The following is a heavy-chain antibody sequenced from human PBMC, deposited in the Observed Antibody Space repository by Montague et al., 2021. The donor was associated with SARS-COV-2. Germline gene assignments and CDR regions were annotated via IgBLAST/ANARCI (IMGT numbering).Heavy chain of an antibody. CDR2: IYYSGST. D-gene: IGHD3-22*01. J-gene: IGHJ3*02. V-gene: IGHV4-31*03. Sequence: TLSLTCTVSGGSIGSGDYYWSWIRQRPGKGLEWIAYIYYSGSTYYNPSLKSRVSISVDTSKNQFSLKLSSVTAADTAVYYCARARTRFSLIVVVIDTLDIWGQGTMVTVSS. CDR3: ARARTRFSLIVVVIDTLDI. CDR1: GGSIGSGDYY.